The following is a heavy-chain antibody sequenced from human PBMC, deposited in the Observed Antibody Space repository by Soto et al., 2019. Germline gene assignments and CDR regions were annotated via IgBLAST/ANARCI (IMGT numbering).Heavy chain of an antibody. Sequence: EVQLVESGGGLVQPGGSLRLSCAASGFTFSAHYMDWVRQAPGKGLEWVGRIKNKANSYTTEYAASVEGRFTISREDSKNPLYLQMNSLKTEDTAVYYCARVSLVGPSGGRYFDYWGQGSQVAVSS. CDR2: IKNKANSYTT. J-gene: IGHJ4*02. CDR3: ARVSLVGPSGGRYFDY. CDR1: GFTFSAHY. V-gene: IGHV3-72*01. D-gene: IGHD1-26*01.